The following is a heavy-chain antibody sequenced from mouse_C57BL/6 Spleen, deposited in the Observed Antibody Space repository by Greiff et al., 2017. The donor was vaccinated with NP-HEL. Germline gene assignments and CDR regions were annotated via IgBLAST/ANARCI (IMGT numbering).Heavy chain of an antibody. J-gene: IGHJ4*01. CDR2: INPSTGGT. CDR3: ARSIPYDYGSSFDYYAMDY. V-gene: IGHV1-42*01. CDR1: GYSFTGYY. D-gene: IGHD1-1*01. Sequence: EVQLQESGPELVKPGASVKISCKASGYSFTGYYMNWVKQSPEKSLEWIGEINPSTGGTTYNQKFKAKATLTVDKSSSTAYMQLKSLTSEDSAVYYCARSIPYDYGSSFDYYAMDYWGQGTSVTVSS.